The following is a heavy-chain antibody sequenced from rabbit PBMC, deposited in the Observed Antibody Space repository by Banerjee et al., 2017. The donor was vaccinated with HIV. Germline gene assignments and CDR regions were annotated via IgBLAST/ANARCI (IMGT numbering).Heavy chain of an antibody. Sequence: QSLEESGGDLVKPGASLTLTCTASGFSFSSGYYMCWVRQAPGKGLEWSACIYAGSSGNTWYASWAKGRFTISKPSSTTVTLQITSLTAADTATYFCARSTSGYDENYFNLWGPGTLVTVS. J-gene: IGHJ4*01. CDR2: IYAGSSGNT. V-gene: IGHV1S40*01. CDR1: GFSFSSGYY. D-gene: IGHD1-1*01. CDR3: ARSTSGYDENYFNL.